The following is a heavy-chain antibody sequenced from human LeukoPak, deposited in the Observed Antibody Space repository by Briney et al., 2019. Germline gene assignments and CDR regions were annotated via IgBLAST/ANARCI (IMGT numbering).Heavy chain of an antibody. CDR3: ARKAQYNGHYPLDY. Sequence: PGGSLRLSCVASGFTFSKYAMSWVRQAPGKGLEWVSGTSDRGDYTYYADSVKGRFTISRDSSKNTLFLQMNSLRAEDTALYFCARKAQYNGHYPLDYWGQGTLVTVSS. D-gene: IGHD1-7*01. CDR2: TSDRGDYT. V-gene: IGHV3-23*01. CDR1: GFTFSKYA. J-gene: IGHJ4*02.